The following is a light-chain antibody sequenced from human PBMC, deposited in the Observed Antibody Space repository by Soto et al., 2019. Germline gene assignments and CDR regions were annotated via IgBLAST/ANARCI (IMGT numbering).Light chain of an antibody. CDR3: AAWDDRLNGLYV. CDR2: SNN. J-gene: IGLJ1*01. Sequence: QSVLTQPPSASGNPGQRVTISCSGSSSNIGSNTVNWYQQLPGTAPKLLIYSNNQRPSGVPDRFSGSKSGTSASLAISGLQSEDEADYHCAAWDDRLNGLYVFGTGTKVTVL. CDR1: SSNIGSNT. V-gene: IGLV1-44*01.